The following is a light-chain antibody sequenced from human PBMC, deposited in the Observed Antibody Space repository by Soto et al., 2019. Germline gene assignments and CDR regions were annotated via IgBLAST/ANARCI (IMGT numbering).Light chain of an antibody. J-gene: IGLJ2*01. CDR1: NSDVGIYDF. V-gene: IGLV2-14*01. Sequence: QSALTQPASVSGTPGQSITISCTGSNSDVGIYDFVSWYQHHPGRAPKLIVSEVSHRPSGVSNRFSGSKSGNTASLTISGLQAEDEADYYCSSYTTNITPVVFGGGTQLTVL. CDR3: SSYTTNITPVV. CDR2: EVS.